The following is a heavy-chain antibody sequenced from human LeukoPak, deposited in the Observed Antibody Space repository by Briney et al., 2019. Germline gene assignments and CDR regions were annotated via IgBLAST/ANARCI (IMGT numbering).Heavy chain of an antibody. CDR3: ATTLGRYFDWLSYGMAV. CDR2: FDPEDGET. CDR1: GYTLTELS. J-gene: IGHJ6*02. D-gene: IGHD3-9*01. Sequence: ASVKVSCKVSGYTLTELSMHWVRQAPGKGLEWMGGFDPEDGETIYAQKFQGRVTMTEDTSTDTAYMELSSLRSEDTAVYYCATTLGRYFDWLSYGMAVWGQGTTVTVSS. V-gene: IGHV1-24*01.